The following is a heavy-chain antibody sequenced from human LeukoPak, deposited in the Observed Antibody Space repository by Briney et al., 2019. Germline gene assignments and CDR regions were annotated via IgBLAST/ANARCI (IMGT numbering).Heavy chain of an antibody. Sequence: GASVKVSCKASGYTFTGYYMHWVRQAPGQGLEWMGWINPNSGGTNYAQKFQGRVTMTRDTSISTAYMELSRLRSDDTAVYYCARDLFGLTGNYFDYWGQGTLVTVSS. CDR1: GYTFTGYY. V-gene: IGHV1-2*02. CDR2: INPNSGGT. J-gene: IGHJ4*02. D-gene: IGHD7-27*01. CDR3: ARDLFGLTGNYFDY.